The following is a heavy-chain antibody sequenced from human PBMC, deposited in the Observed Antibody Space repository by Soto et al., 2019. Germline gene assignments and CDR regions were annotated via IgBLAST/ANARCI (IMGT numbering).Heavy chain of an antibody. V-gene: IGHV3-23*01. J-gene: IGHJ4*02. D-gene: IGHD2-15*01. CDR1: GFTFSTYA. CDR2: VSGSGGST. CDR3: ARELVAAPGYFSY. Sequence: PGGSLRLSCAASGFTFSTYAMSWVRQAPGKGLEWVSGVSGSGGSTYYADSVKGRFTISRDNAKNSLYLQMNSLRAEDTAVYYCARELVAAPGYFSYWGQGTLVTVSS.